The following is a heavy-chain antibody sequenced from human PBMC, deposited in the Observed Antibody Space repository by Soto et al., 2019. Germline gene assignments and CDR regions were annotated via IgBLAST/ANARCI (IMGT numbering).Heavy chain of an antibody. D-gene: IGHD4-17*01. Sequence: GGSLRLSCAASGFTFSSYAMNWVRQAPGKGLEWVSIISGIGDNTYDADSVKGRFTISRDNSKNTLYLQMNSLRAEDTAVYYCASGGMTTVTTYYLYYMDVWGKGTTVTVSS. J-gene: IGHJ6*03. CDR3: ASGGMTTVTTYYLYYMDV. CDR2: ISGIGDNT. CDR1: GFTFSSYA. V-gene: IGHV3-23*01.